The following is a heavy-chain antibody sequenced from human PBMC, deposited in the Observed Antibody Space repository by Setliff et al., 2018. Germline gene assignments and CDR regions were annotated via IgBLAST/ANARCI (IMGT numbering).Heavy chain of an antibody. Sequence: LSLTCTVSGGSISSYYWSWIRQPAGKGLEWIGHIYIGGSANYNPSLKSRVTMSIDTSKNQFSLKLNSVTAADMAVYYCAREQWLDPPGYYYMDVWAKGHWSPSP. CDR3: AREQWLDPPGYYYMDV. CDR1: GGSISSYY. V-gene: IGHV4-4*07. J-gene: IGHJ6*03. D-gene: IGHD6-19*01. CDR2: IYIGGSA.